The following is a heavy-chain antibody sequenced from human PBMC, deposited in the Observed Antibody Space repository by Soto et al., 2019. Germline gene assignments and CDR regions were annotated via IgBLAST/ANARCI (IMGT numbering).Heavy chain of an antibody. CDR2: IYHSGST. V-gene: IGHV4-30-2*01. CDR3: ARVSSPLGGALDY. Sequence: SETLSLTCAVSGGSISSGGYSWSWIRQPPGKGLEWIGYIYHSGSTYYNPSLKSRVTISVDRSKNQFSLKLSSVTAADTAVYYCARVSSPLGGALDYWGQGTLVTVSS. J-gene: IGHJ4*02. D-gene: IGHD3-16*01. CDR1: GGSISSGGYS.